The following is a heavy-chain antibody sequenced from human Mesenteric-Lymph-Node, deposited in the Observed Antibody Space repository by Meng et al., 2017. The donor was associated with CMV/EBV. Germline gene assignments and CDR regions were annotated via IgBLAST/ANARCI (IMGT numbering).Heavy chain of an antibody. Sequence: GGSLRLSCAASGFTFSSYWMHWVRQAPGKGLVWVSRINSDGSSTSYADSVKGRFTISSDNAKNTLYLQMNSLRAEDTAVYYCARLSISYGMDVWGQGTTVTVSS. CDR3: ARLSISYGMDV. D-gene: IGHD2/OR15-2a*01. J-gene: IGHJ6*02. V-gene: IGHV3-74*01. CDR1: GFTFSSYW. CDR2: INSDGSST.